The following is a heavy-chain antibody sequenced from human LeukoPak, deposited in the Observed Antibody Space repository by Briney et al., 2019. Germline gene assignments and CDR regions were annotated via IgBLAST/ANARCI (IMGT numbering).Heavy chain of an antibody. V-gene: IGHV3-7*01. D-gene: IGHD5-12*01. CDR2: IKQDGSEK. CDR1: AFSLLDYL. CDR3: LRDRGYSTYDC. J-gene: IGHJ4*02. Sequence: GGSLRLSCPASAFSLLDYLTKCVHQAPGKGLEWVASIKQDGSEKYYVDSVKGRFTISRDNAKNSLYLQMNTLRAEDTAVYYCLRDRGYSTYDCWDRGRLVTVSS.